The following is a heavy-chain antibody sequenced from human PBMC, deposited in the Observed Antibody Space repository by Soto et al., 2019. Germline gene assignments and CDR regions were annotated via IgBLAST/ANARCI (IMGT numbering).Heavy chain of an antibody. CDR1: GGSISSSSYY. CDR3: ARTTAVPNSLRSRYFFDY. D-gene: IGHD1-7*01. CDR2: VYYSGTT. J-gene: IGHJ4*02. Sequence: SETLSLTCTVSGGSISSSSYYWSWIRQPPGKRLEWIGYVYYSGTTNYNPSLKSRVTISVDLSKNQFSLRLSSVTTADTALYYCARTTAVPNSLRSRYFFDYWGQGTLVTVSS. V-gene: IGHV4-61*01.